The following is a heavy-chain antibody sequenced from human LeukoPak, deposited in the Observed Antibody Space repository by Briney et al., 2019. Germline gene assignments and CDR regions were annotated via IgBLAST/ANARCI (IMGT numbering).Heavy chain of an antibody. D-gene: IGHD3-22*01. CDR1: GFTFSSYA. Sequence: PGGSLRLSCAASGFTFSSYAMSWVRQAPGKGLEWVSAISGSGGSTYYADSVKGRFTVSRDNSKNTLYLQLNSLRAEDTAVYYCARDGYDNSGYLDFWGQGTLVTVSS. CDR2: ISGSGGST. J-gene: IGHJ4*02. CDR3: ARDGYDNSGYLDF. V-gene: IGHV3-23*01.